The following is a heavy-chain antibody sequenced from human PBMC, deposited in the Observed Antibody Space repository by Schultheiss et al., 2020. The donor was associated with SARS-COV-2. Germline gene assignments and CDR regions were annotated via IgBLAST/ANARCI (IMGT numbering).Heavy chain of an antibody. J-gene: IGHJ4*02. V-gene: IGHV3-7*01. Sequence: GGSLRLSCAASGFTFSSYAMSWVRQAPGKGLEWVANIQQDGSEKYYVDFVKGRFSISRDNAKNSLYLQMNSLRAEDTAVYYCARGMEANWNHIGIDYWGQGTLVTVSS. CDR2: IQQDGSEK. CDR1: GFTFSSYA. CDR3: ARGMEANWNHIGIDY. D-gene: IGHD1-14*01.